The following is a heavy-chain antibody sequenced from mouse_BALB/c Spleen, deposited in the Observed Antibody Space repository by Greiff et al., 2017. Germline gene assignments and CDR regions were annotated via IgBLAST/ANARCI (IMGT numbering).Heavy chain of an antibody. D-gene: IGHD2-3*01. CDR2: ISSGSSTI. V-gene: IGHV5-17*02. J-gene: IGHJ2*01. Sequence: EVNVVESGGGLVQPGGSRKLSCAASGFTFSSFGMHWVRQAPEKGLEWVAYISSGSSTIYYADTVKGRFTISRDNPKNTLFLQMTSLRSEDTAMYYCARYDGYFDYWGQGTTLTVSS. CDR3: ARYDGYFDY. CDR1: GFTFSSFG.